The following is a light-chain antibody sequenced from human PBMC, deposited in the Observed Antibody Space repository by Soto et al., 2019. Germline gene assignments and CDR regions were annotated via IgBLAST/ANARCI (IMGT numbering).Light chain of an antibody. J-gene: IGLJ2*01. V-gene: IGLV1-44*01. Sequence: QSVLTQPPSASGTPGQRVTISCSGSDSNIGSNTVNWYQQLPGTAPKLLMYSNNQRPSGVPDRFSGSKSGTSASLALSGLQSEDEADYYCSSYGGFNNVLFGGGTKLTVL. CDR3: SSYGGFNNVL. CDR1: DSNIGSNT. CDR2: SNN.